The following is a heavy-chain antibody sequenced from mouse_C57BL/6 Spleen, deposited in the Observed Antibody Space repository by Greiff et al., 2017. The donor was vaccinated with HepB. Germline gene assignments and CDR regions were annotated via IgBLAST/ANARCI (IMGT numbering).Heavy chain of an antibody. D-gene: IGHD2-1*01. CDR3: ARAGNGNAWFAY. Sequence: QVQLQQSGPELVKPGASVKISCKASGYAFSSSWMNWVKQRPGKGLEWIGRIYPGDGDTNYNGKFKGKATLTADKSSSTAYMQLSSLTSEDSAVYFCARAGNGNAWFAYWGQGTLVTVSA. V-gene: IGHV1-82*01. CDR1: GYAFSSSW. J-gene: IGHJ3*01. CDR2: IYPGDGDT.